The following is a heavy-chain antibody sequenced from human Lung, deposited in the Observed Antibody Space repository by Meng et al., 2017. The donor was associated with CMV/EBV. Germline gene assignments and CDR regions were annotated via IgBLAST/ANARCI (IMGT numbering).Heavy chain of an antibody. CDR1: GYSIGSGYY. V-gene: IGHV4-38-2*02. D-gene: IGHD3-22*01. CDR3: ARDRRYYEDTRWDNYFAP. CDR2: IYHSGTT. Sequence: LXCTVSGYSIGSGYYWGWIRQSPGKGLEWIGSIYHSGTTYYNPSLNSRVTISIDASKNHFSLKLSSVTAADTAVYYCARDRRYYEDTRWDNYFAPXGQGXLVTVSS. J-gene: IGHJ5*02.